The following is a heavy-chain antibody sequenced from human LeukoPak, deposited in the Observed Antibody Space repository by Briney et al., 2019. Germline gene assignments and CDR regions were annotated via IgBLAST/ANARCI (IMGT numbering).Heavy chain of an antibody. D-gene: IGHD3-16*01. Sequence: PSETLSLTCAVYGGSLSGDYWSWIRQPPGKGLEWIGEINHGGNTNYNPSLESRASLSVDTSRNQISLRLSSVTAADTAVYYCARGFGNVRGVTWGQGTLVTASS. V-gene: IGHV4-34*01. CDR1: GGSLSGDY. J-gene: IGHJ5*02. CDR2: INHGGNT. CDR3: ARGFGNVRGVT.